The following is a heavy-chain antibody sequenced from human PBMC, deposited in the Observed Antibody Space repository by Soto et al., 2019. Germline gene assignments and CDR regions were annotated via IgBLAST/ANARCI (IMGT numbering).Heavy chain of an antibody. V-gene: IGHV3-30-3*01. CDR1: GFTFSNFP. CDR3: ARSGLGYCSSTSCPFDP. D-gene: IGHD2-2*01. Sequence: GGSLRLSCAASGFTFSNFPIHWVRQAPGKGLEWVAVISHDGRNKYYADSVKGRFTISRDNAKNSLYLQMNSLRAEDTAVYYCARSGLGYCSSTSCPFDPWGQGTLVTV. J-gene: IGHJ5*02. CDR2: ISHDGRNK.